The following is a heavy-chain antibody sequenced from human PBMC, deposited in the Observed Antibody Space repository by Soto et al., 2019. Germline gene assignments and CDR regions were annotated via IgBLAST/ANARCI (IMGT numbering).Heavy chain of an antibody. V-gene: IGHV1-69*01. CDR3: VRGVKEVTAASLFWFGP. CDR1: GGSFGSLA. J-gene: IGHJ5*02. D-gene: IGHD2-21*02. CDR2: IMPSFGAA. Sequence: QVQLVQSGAEVKKPGSSVKVSCKSYGGSFGSLALSWMRQAPGQGLEWLGGIMPSFGAADYAQKFQGRVRITADESTTTADLEGTRLTFVDPAAYYCVRGVKEVTAASLFWFGPWGQGTPVTVAS.